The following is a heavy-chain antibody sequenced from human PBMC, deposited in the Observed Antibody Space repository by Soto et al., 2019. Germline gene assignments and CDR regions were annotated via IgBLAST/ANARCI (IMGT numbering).Heavy chain of an antibody. CDR3: ARGGGYYYDSSGYFFSAKRVYFYGMGV. V-gene: IGHV4-34*01. D-gene: IGHD3-22*01. Sequence: NPSDTLSVIPAVYGGSFSGYYWSWIRQPPGKGLEWIGEINHSGSTNYNPSLKSRVTISVDTSKNQFSLKLSSVTAADTAVYYCARGGGYYYDSSGYFFSAKRVYFYGMGVRG. CDR2: INHSGST. J-gene: IGHJ6*02. CDR1: GGSFSGYY.